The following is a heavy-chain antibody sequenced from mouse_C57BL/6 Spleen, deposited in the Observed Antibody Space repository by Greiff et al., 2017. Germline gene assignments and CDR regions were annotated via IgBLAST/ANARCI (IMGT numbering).Heavy chain of an antibody. Sequence: EVQLVESGGDLVKPGGSLKLSCAASGFTFSSYGMSWVRQTPDKRLEWVATISSGGSYAYYPASVKGRFTISRDNAKNTLYLQMSSLKSEDTAMYYCARSDTTVVATSDYYYAMDYGGQGTSVTVSS. CDR2: ISSGGSYA. CDR3: ARSDTTVVATSDYYYAMDY. D-gene: IGHD1-1*01. J-gene: IGHJ4*01. CDR1: GFTFSSYG. V-gene: IGHV5-6*01.